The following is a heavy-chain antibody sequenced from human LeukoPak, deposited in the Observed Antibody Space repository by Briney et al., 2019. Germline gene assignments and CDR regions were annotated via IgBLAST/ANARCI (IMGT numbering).Heavy chain of an antibody. V-gene: IGHV3-7*01. CDR3: ARDYTGGWNDY. J-gene: IGHJ4*02. CDR1: GLTSTKHW. CDR2: INEYVSEK. D-gene: IGHD7-27*01. Sequence: PGGSLTLSCVATGLTSTKHWMSWVRHAIGKWLECVAKINEYVSEKHYVEYVKGRFTITRDNARNSVYLQMNNLRAEDTAVYYCARDYTGGWNDYWGQGTLVNVSS.